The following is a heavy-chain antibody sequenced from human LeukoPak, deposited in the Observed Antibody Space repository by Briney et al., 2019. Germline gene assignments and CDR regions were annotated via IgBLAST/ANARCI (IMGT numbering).Heavy chain of an antibody. Sequence: GGSLRLSCAASGFTFSSYGMHWVRQAPGKGLEWVAFIRYDGSNKYYADSVKGRFTIFRDNSKNTLYLQMNSLRAEDTAVYYCAKDRAVTGYFDLWGRGTLVTVSS. CDR3: AKDRAVTGYFDL. CDR1: GFTFSSYG. V-gene: IGHV3-30*02. CDR2: IRYDGSNK. J-gene: IGHJ2*01. D-gene: IGHD4-17*01.